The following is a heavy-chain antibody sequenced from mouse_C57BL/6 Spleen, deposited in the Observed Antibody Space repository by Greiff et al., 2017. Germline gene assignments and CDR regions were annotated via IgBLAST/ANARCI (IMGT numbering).Heavy chain of an antibody. CDR3: ARGTTVVAAYYAMDY. V-gene: IGHV1-64*01. Sequence: QVQLQQPGAELVKPGASVKLSCKASGYTFTSYWMHWVKQRPGQCLEWIGMIHPNSGSTNYNEKFKSKATLTVDKSSSTAYMQLSSLTSEDSAVYYCARGTTVVAAYYAMDYWGQGTSVTVSS. CDR2: IHPNSGST. CDR1: GYTFTSYW. J-gene: IGHJ4*01. D-gene: IGHD1-1*01.